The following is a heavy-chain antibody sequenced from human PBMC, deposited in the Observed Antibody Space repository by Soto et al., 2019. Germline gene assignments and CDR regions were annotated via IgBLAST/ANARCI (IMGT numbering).Heavy chain of an antibody. V-gene: IGHV1-69*13. Sequence: SVKVSCKASGGTFSSYAISWVRQAPGQGLEWKGGIIPIFGTANYAQKFQGRVTITADESTSTAYMELSSLRSEDTAVYYCARAKYYDFWSGSSPFDYWGQGTLVTVSS. CDR1: GGTFSSYA. D-gene: IGHD3-3*01. CDR3: ARAKYYDFWSGSSPFDY. CDR2: IIPIFGTA. J-gene: IGHJ4*02.